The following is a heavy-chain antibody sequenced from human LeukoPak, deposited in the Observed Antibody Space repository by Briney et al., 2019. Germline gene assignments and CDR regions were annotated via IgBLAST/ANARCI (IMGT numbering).Heavy chain of an antibody. D-gene: IGHD6-13*01. Sequence: GGSLRLSCAASGFTFSSYGMHWVRQAPGKGLEWVAFIRYDGSNKYYADSVKGRFTISRDNSKNTLYLQMNSLRAEDTAVYYCAREYSSSWYGNDYWGQGTLVTVSS. CDR1: GFTFSSYG. V-gene: IGHV3-30*02. CDR2: IRYDGSNK. CDR3: AREYSSSWYGNDY. J-gene: IGHJ4*02.